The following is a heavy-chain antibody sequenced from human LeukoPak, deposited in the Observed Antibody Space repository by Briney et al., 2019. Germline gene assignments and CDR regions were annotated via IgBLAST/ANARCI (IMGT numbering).Heavy chain of an antibody. CDR1: GFTFSAYG. D-gene: IGHD3-22*01. V-gene: IGHV3-30*18. CDR3: AKELGGYDAFDI. CDR2: LSNDAKTN. Sequence: GGSLRLSCAASGFTFSAYGMHWVRQAPGKGLEGVAALSNDAKTNAYADAVKGRFTISRDNSRNTLFVQMNSLRPEDTAVYYCAKELGGYDAFDIWGQGTMVTVSS. J-gene: IGHJ3*02.